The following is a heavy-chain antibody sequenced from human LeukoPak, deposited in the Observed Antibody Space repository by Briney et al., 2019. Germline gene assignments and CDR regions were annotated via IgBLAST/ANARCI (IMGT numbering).Heavy chain of an antibody. CDR3: ARDWVIVLHGGGWFDP. D-gene: IGHD3-22*01. Sequence: GGSLRLSCAASGFTFSSYWMSWVRQAPGKGLEWVANIKQDGSEKYYVDSVKGRFTISRDNAKNSLYLQMNSLRAEDTAVYYCARDWVIVLHGGGWFDPWGQGTLVTVSS. V-gene: IGHV3-7*01. CDR2: IKQDGSEK. J-gene: IGHJ5*02. CDR1: GFTFSSYW.